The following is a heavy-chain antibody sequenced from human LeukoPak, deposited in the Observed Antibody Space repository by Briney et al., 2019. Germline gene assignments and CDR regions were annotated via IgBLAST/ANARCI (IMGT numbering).Heavy chain of an antibody. J-gene: IGHJ4*02. CDR2: ISSSSTYI. D-gene: IGHD2-2*01. V-gene: IGHV3-21*01. CDR1: GFTFSSYS. Sequence: GGSLRLSCAASGFTFSSYSMSWVRQAPGKGLEWVSSISSSSTYIYYADSVKGRFTISRDDAMNSLYLQMSSLSAEDTAVYYRASPDCGSTRCYGFDYWGQGTLVTVSS. CDR3: ASPDCGSTRCYGFDY.